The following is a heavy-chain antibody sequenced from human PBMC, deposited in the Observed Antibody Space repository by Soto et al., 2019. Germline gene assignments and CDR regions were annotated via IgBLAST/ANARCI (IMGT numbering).Heavy chain of an antibody. CDR1: GFTFSSYS. CDR3: ARDLTTGTRYFDY. V-gene: IGHV3-21*01. J-gene: IGHJ4*02. Sequence: EVQLVESGGGLVKPGGSLRLSCAASGFTFSSYSMNCVRQAPGKGLEWVSSISSSSSYIYYADSVKGRFTISRDNAKNSLYLQMNSLRAEDTAVYYCARDLTTGTRYFDYWGQGTLVTVSS. CDR2: ISSSSSYI. D-gene: IGHD6-13*01.